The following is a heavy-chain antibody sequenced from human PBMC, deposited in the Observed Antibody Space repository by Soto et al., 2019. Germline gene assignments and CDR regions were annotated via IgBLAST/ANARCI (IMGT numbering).Heavy chain of an antibody. Sequence: GRSLRLSCAASGFTFSSYWMHWVRQAPGKGLVWVSRINSDGSSTSYADSVKGRFTISRDNAKNTLYLQMNSLRAEDTAVYYCARGRQTGYDAFDIWGQGTMVTVSS. V-gene: IGHV3-74*01. CDR2: INSDGSST. J-gene: IGHJ3*02. CDR3: ARGRQTGYDAFDI. CDR1: GFTFSSYW. D-gene: IGHD3-10*01.